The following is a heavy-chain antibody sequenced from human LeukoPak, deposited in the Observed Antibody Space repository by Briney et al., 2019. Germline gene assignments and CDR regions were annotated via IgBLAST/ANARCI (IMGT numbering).Heavy chain of an antibody. Sequence: HPGGSLRLSCAASGFTFSSYTIHWVRQAPEMGLEYVSAISGNGGSTYYADSVKGRFSISRDNSKNTLYLEMGSLRPEDMGVYYCAKGVGFSTGWYYFEDWGQGTLVTVSS. CDR1: GFTFSSYT. V-gene: IGHV3-64*02. D-gene: IGHD6-19*01. CDR3: AKGVGFSTGWYYFED. J-gene: IGHJ4*02. CDR2: ISGNGGST.